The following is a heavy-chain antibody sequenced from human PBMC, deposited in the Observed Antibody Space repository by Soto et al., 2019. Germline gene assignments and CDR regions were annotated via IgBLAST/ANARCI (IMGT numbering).Heavy chain of an antibody. D-gene: IGHD6-6*01. CDR2: ISSSGIYI. J-gene: IGHJ4*02. V-gene: IGHV3-21*01. CDR3: AKGGEYSSSSGPPNDY. Sequence: GGSLRLSCAASGFTFSSYTMNWVRQAPGKGLEWVSSISSSGIYIHYADSVKGRFAISRYNAKNSLFLQMNSLSAEDTAVYYCAKGGEYSSSSGPPNDYWGQGTLVTVSS. CDR1: GFTFSSYT.